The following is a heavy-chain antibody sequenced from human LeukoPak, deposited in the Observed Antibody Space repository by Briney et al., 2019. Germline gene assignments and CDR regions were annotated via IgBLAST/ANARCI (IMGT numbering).Heavy chain of an antibody. D-gene: IGHD1-7*01. CDR1: GYTFTSYG. CDR3: ARDFGNAITGTTFDY. CDR2: ISAYNGNT. J-gene: IGHJ4*02. Sequence: ASMKVSCKASGYTFTSYGISWVRQAPGQGLEWMGWISAYNGNTNYAQKLQGRVTMTTDTSTSTAYMELRSLRSDVTAVYYCARDFGNAITGTTFDYWGQGTLVTVSS. V-gene: IGHV1-18*01.